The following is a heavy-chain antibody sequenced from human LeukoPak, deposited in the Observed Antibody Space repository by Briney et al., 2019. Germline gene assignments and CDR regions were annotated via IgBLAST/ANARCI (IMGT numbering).Heavy chain of an antibody. Sequence: ASVKVSCKASGGTFSSYAISWVRQAPGQGLDWMGIINPSGGSTSYAQKFQGRVTMTRDTSTSTVYMELSSLRSEDTAVYYCARDDGIFGVENDAFDIWGQGTMVTVSS. CDR1: GGTFSSYA. CDR2: INPSGGST. CDR3: ARDDGIFGVENDAFDI. V-gene: IGHV1-46*01. J-gene: IGHJ3*02. D-gene: IGHD3-3*01.